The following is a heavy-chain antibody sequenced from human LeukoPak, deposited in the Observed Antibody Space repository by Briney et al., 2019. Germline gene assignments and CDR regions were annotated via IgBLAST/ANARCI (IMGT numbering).Heavy chain of an antibody. D-gene: IGHD1-26*01. CDR1: GVTLSNYA. V-gene: IGHV3-23*01. CDR2: ISSSGSGGNT. J-gene: IGHJ2*01. Sequence: GGSLGLSCVASGVTLSNYAMSWARQAPGKGLEWVPGISSSGSGGNTYYADSVKGRFTISRDSSRNTLFLHMNTLRAEDTAIYYCAKDRTVGASYWYFDLWGRGTLVTVSS. CDR3: AKDRTVGASYWYFDL.